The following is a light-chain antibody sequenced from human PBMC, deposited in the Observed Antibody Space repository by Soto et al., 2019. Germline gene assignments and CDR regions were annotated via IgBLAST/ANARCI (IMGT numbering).Light chain of an antibody. CDR2: EVS. CDR3: CSYGGRSTYV. V-gene: IGLV2-23*02. Sequence: QSALTQPASVSGSPGQSITISCTGTSSDVGSYNLVSWYQQHPGKAPKLMIYEVSKRPSGVSNRFSGSKSANMASLTISGLQADDEADYYCCSYGGRSTYVFGTGTKLTVL. J-gene: IGLJ1*01. CDR1: SSDVGSYNL.